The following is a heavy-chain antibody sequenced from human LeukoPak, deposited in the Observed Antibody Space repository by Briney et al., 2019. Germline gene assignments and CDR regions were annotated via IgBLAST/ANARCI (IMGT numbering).Heavy chain of an antibody. Sequence: SETLSLTGTVSGGSISSYYWSWIRQPPGKGLEWIGYIYYSGSTNYNPSLKSRVTISVDTSKNQFSLKLSSVTAADTAVYYCAREGIAAADYAFDIWGQGTMVTVSS. CDR2: IYYSGST. J-gene: IGHJ3*02. D-gene: IGHD6-13*01. CDR1: GGSISSYY. CDR3: AREGIAAADYAFDI. V-gene: IGHV4-59*01.